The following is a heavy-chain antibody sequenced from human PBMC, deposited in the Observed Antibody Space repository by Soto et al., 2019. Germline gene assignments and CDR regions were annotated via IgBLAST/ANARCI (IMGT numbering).Heavy chain of an antibody. D-gene: IGHD2-15*01. CDR3: ARVSPFFGGSYLDY. V-gene: IGHV4-59*01. CDR1: GGSISSYY. J-gene: IGHJ4*02. CDR2: IYYSGST. Sequence: SETLSLTCTVSGGSISSYYWSWIRQPPGKGLEWIGYIYYSGSTNYNPSLKSRVTISVDTSKNQFSLKLSSVTAADTAVYYCARVSPFFGGSYLDYWGPGTLVTVSS.